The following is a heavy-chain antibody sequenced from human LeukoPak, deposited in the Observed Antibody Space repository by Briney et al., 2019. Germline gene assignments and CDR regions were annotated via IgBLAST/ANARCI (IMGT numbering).Heavy chain of an antibody. CDR3: TRGGPFGDY. J-gene: IGHJ4*02. CDR1: GFTFSSYW. Sequence: PGGSLRLSCAASGFTFSSYWVHWVRQAPGKGLVWVSRINSDGSSTSYADGVKGRFTISRDNAKNTVYLQMNSLRAEDTAVYYCTRGGPFGDYWGQGTLVTVSS. D-gene: IGHD3-16*01. CDR2: INSDGSST. V-gene: IGHV3-74*01.